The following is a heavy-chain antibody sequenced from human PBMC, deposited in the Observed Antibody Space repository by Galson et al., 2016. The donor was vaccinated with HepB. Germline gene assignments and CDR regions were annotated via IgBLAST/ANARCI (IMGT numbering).Heavy chain of an antibody. V-gene: IGHV3-21*01. CDR2: ISTTGRYI. J-gene: IGHJ4*02. CDR3: ARGGVSITIFGVVPYFDS. CDR1: GFAFDTYC. D-gene: IGHD3-3*01. Sequence: SLRLSCAASGFAFDTYCMNWVRQAPGMGLEWVASISTTGRYIYYADSVEGRFTISGDNAQNSVYLQMNSLRPEDTAIYYCARGGVSITIFGVVPYFDSWGQGALVTVSS.